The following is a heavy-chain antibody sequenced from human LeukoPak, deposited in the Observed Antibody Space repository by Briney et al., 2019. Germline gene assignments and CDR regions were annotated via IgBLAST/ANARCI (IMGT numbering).Heavy chain of an antibody. CDR3: ASFYGSGSSFDY. D-gene: IGHD3-10*01. CDR2: IYYNGST. V-gene: IGHV4-59*01. CDR1: GGSISSYY. Sequence: SETLSLTCTVSGGSISSYYWSWIRQPPGKGLEWIGYIYYNGSTNYNPSLKSRVTISVDTSKNQFSLKLSSVTAADTAVYYCASFYGSGSSFDYWGQGTLVTVSS. J-gene: IGHJ4*02.